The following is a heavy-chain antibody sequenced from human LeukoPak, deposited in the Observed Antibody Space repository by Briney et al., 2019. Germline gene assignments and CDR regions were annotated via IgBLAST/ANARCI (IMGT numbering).Heavy chain of an antibody. CDR1: GGSISYYY. Sequence: PSETLSLTCTVSGGSISYYYWSWIRHPPGKGLEWIGYIYYSGSIDYNPSLKSRVTISIDTSNNQFSLELTSVTAADTAVYYCARDGKISPYSGMDVWGQGITVTVSS. J-gene: IGHJ6*02. CDR3: ARDGKISPYSGMDV. CDR2: IYYSGSI. D-gene: IGHD1-26*01. V-gene: IGHV4-59*01.